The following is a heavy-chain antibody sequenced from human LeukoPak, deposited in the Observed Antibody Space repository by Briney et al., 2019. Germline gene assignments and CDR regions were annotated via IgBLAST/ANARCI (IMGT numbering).Heavy chain of an antibody. D-gene: IGHD2-15*01. J-gene: IGHJ4*02. CDR3: AKMKSSDGSRFDY. Sequence: PGGSLRLSCVASGFTFSAYAMSWVRQGPGKGLEWVASISGSGGLQWVSSIGESDGATPDAGSVKGRLTISRDNSKNTVYLQMNRLRAEDTAVYYCAKMKSSDGSRFDYWGQGALVTVSS. CDR2: ISGSGGLQWVSSIGESDGAT. CDR1: GFTFSAYA. V-gene: IGHV3-23*01.